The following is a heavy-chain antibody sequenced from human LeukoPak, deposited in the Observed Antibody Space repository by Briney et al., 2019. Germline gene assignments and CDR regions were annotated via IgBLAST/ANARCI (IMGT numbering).Heavy chain of an antibody. J-gene: IGHJ4*02. V-gene: IGHV4-34*01. CDR2: INHSGST. CDR1: GGSFSGYY. D-gene: IGHD4-17*01. Sequence: ETLSLTCAVYGGSFSGYYWSWMRQPPGKGLEGIGEINHSGSTNYNPSLKSRVTISVDTSKNQFSLKLSSVTAADTAVYYCARGATVTTSVGYYFDYWGQGTLVTVSS. CDR3: ARGATVTTSVGYYFDY.